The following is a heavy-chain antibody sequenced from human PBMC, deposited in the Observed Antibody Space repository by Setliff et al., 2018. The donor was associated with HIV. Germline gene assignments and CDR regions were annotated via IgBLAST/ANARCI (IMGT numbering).Heavy chain of an antibody. Sequence: LSLSCAASGFTFSSYSMTWVRQAPGKGLEWVSSISSSSSYIYYADSVKGRFTISRDNAKNSLYLQMNSLRGEDTAVYYCARDSLFGYDIYHYYYGMDVWGQGTTVTVSS. V-gene: IGHV3-21*01. CDR3: ARDSLFGYDIYHYYYGMDV. CDR2: ISSSSSYI. J-gene: IGHJ6*02. D-gene: IGHD5-12*01. CDR1: GFTFSSYS.